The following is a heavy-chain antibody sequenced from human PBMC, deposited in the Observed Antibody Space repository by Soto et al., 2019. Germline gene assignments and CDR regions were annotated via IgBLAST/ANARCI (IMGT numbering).Heavy chain of an antibody. D-gene: IGHD6-19*01. CDR2: IYPGDSDT. J-gene: IGHJ5*02. CDR1: GYSFTTYW. CDR3: ARPFDTSGWYDH. V-gene: IGHV5-51*01. Sequence: XESLKISCKGCGYSFTTYWIAWVRQMPGKGLECMGIIYPGDSDTRYSPSFQGQVTISADKSINTAYLQWSSLKASDSAIYYCARPFDTSGWYDHWGQGTLVTVSS.